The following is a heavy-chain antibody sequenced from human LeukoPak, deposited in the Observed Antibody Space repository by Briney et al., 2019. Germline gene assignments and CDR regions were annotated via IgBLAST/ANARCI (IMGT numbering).Heavy chain of an antibody. J-gene: IGHJ4*02. CDR3: AKDTGYDFWSGYEY. Sequence: GGSLRRSCAASGFTFSSYGMHWVRQAPGKGLEWVAFIRYDGSNKYYADSVKGRFTISRDNSKNTLYLQMNSLRAEDTAVYYCAKDTGYDFWSGYEYSGQGTLVTVSS. V-gene: IGHV3-30*02. CDR1: GFTFSSYG. CDR2: IRYDGSNK. D-gene: IGHD3-3*01.